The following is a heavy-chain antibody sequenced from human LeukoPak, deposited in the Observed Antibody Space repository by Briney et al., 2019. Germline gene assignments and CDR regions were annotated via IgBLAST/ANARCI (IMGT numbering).Heavy chain of an antibody. CDR1: GGSFSGYY. CDR2: INHSGST. J-gene: IGHJ5*02. D-gene: IGHD5-24*01. V-gene: IGHV4-34*01. Sequence: SETLSLTCAVYGGSFSGYYWSWIRQPPGKGLEWIGEINHSGSTNYNPSLKSRVTISVDTSKNQFSLKLSSVTAADTAVYYCARTTGRDGYNYLFSWGQGTLVTVSS. CDR3: ARTTGRDGYNYLFS.